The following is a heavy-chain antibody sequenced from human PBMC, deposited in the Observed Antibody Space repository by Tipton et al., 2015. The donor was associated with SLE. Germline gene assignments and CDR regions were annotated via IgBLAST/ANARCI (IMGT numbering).Heavy chain of an antibody. J-gene: IGHJ2*01. D-gene: IGHD1-20*01. CDR3: TRMFNWNYGYFDL. CDR1: GYTFISYG. V-gene: IGHV1-8*02. Sequence: QLVQSGAEVKKPGASVKVSCKASGYTFISYGINWVRQASGQGLEWLGWMNPNSDNTGYDQKFQGRLTMTRDTSIDTAYMELSRLTSEDTAVYYCTRMFNWNYGYFDLWGRGTLVTVSS. CDR2: MNPNSDNT.